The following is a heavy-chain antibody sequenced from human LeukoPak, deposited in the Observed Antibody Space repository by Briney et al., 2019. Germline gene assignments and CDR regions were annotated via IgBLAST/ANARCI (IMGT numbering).Heavy chain of an antibody. J-gene: IGHJ4*02. Sequence: GGSLRLSCAASGFTFSSYWMSWVRQAPGEGLEWVANIKQDGSEKYYVDSVKGRFTISRDNAKNSLYLQMNSLRAEDTAVYYCARRVGATRGYYFDYWGQGTLVTVSS. CDR1: GFTFSSYW. D-gene: IGHD1-26*01. CDR3: ARRVGATRGYYFDY. V-gene: IGHV3-7*01. CDR2: IKQDGSEK.